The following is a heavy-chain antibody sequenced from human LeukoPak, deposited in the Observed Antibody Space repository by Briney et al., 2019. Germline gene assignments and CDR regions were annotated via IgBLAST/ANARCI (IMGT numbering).Heavy chain of an antibody. Sequence: SETLSLTCAVYGGSFSGYYWSWIRQPPGKGLEWIGEINHSGSTNYNPSLKSRVTISVDTSKNQFSLKLSSVTAADTAVYYCARGAYKLWFRELSWFDPWGQGTLVTVSS. CDR2: INHSGST. CDR1: GGSFSGYY. D-gene: IGHD3-10*01. J-gene: IGHJ5*02. CDR3: ARGAYKLWFRELSWFDP. V-gene: IGHV4-34*01.